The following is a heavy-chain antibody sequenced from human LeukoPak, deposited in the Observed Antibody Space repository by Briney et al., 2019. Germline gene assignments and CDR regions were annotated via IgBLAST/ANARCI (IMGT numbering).Heavy chain of an antibody. CDR2: IRHDGIRQ. CDR1: GFIFSKYW. Sequence: PGGSLRLSCAGSGFIFSKYWMTWVRQAPGKGLEWVANIRHDGIRQNYLDSVEGRFSISRDNAQNSLFLQMNNLRVEDTGIYYCLRDDDYERDDIWYDALDVWGPGTRVTVSS. V-gene: IGHV3-7*01. CDR3: LRDDDYERDDIWYDALDV. J-gene: IGHJ3*01. D-gene: IGHD3-22*01.